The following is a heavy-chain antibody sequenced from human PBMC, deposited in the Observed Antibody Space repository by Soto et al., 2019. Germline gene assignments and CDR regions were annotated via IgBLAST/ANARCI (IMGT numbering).Heavy chain of an antibody. CDR3: ARGSRFQLERRREWFDP. Sequence: QVQLQQWGAGLLKPSETLSLTCAVYGGSFSGYYWSWIRQPPGKGLEWSGEINHSGSTNYNPSLKSRVTISVDTSKNQFSLKLSSVTAADTAVYYCARGSRFQLERRREWFDPWGQGTLVTVSS. V-gene: IGHV4-34*01. D-gene: IGHD1-1*01. CDR1: GGSFSGYY. J-gene: IGHJ5*02. CDR2: INHSGST.